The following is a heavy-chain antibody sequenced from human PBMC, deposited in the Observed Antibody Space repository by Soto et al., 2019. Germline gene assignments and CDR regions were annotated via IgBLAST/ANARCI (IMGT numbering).Heavy chain of an antibody. Sequence: QITLTESGPTLVKPTQTLTLTCTFSGFSVSTGAVGVGWIRQPPGKALEFLALIYWDDDKRYRPSLKNKITITKDTSRNQVVLTMTDLDPEDTATYYCAHVYWAASGTRYYFDHWGQGTLVTVSS. CDR3: AHVYWAASGTRYYFDH. CDR2: IYWDDDK. J-gene: IGHJ4*02. D-gene: IGHD6-13*01. CDR1: GFSVSTGAVG. V-gene: IGHV2-5*02.